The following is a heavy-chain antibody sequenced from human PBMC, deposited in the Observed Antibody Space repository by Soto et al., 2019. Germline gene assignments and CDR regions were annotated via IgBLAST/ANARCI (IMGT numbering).Heavy chain of an antibody. CDR1: GYTFSYYY. CDR3: AQAVGRDGSSWYRGGYDY. D-gene: IGHD6-13*01. CDR2: INPDTGGT. V-gene: IGHV1-2*04. Sequence: ASVTVSCQASGYTFSYYYIHWVRQAPGQGLEWMGWINPDTGGTDYKQKFQGWVTMTRDTSISTAYMELSSLKSDDTAVYYCAQAVGRDGSSWYRGGYDYWGQGTLVTVSS. J-gene: IGHJ4*02.